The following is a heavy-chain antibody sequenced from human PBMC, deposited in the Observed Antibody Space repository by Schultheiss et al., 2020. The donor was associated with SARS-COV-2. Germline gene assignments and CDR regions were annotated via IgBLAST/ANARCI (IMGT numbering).Heavy chain of an antibody. J-gene: IGHJ6*02. CDR3: ARVPGDPRVYYYYMDV. D-gene: IGHD4-17*01. Sequence: ASVKVSCKASGYTFTSYYMHWVRQAPGQGLEWMGWINPNSGGTNYAQKLQGRVTMTTDRSTSTAYVELRSLRSDDTAVYYCARVPGDPRVYYYYMDVWGQGTTVTVSS. V-gene: IGHV1-2*02. CDR1: GYTFTSYY. CDR2: INPNSGGT.